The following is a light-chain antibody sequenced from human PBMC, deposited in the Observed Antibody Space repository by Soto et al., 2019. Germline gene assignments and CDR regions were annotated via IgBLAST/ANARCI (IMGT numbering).Light chain of an antibody. Sequence: DIQMTQSPSTLSASVGDRVTITCRASQSISSWLAWYQQKPGKAPKLLIYKASSLESGAPSRFGGSGSGTDFTLTISSLQPDDFATYYCQQYNSYMYTFGQGTKLEIK. V-gene: IGKV1-5*03. CDR2: KAS. CDR1: QSISSW. CDR3: QQYNSYMYT. J-gene: IGKJ2*01.